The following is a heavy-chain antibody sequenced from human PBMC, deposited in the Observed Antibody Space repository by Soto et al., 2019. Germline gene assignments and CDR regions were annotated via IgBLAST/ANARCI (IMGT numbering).Heavy chain of an antibody. V-gene: IGHV4-4*02. CDR1: GGSISSSNW. CDR2: IYHSGST. CDR3: ARALREYYYDSSGYYPKYYFDY. Sequence: QVQLQESGPGLVKPSGTLSLTCAVSGGSISSSNWWSWVRQPPGKGLEWIGEIYHSGSTNYNPSLKSRVTISVDKSKNQFSLKLSSVTAADTAVYYCARALREYYYDSSGYYPKYYFDYWGQGTLVTVSS. J-gene: IGHJ4*02. D-gene: IGHD3-22*01.